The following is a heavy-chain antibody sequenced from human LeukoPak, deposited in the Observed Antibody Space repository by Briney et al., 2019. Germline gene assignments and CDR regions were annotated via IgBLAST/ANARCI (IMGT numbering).Heavy chain of an antibody. CDR3: ARRSQGGGRYGDYRE. D-gene: IGHD4-17*01. CDR2: IYYSGST. V-gene: IGHV4-39*01. Sequence: SETLSLTCTVSGGSISSSSYYWGWIRQPPGKGLEWIGSIYYSGSTYYNPSLKSRVTISVDTSKNQFSLKLSSVTAADTAVYYCARRSQGGGRYGDYREWGQGTMVTVSS. CDR1: GGSISSSSYY. J-gene: IGHJ3*01.